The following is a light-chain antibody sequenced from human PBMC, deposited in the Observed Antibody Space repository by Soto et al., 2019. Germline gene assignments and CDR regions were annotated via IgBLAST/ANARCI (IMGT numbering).Light chain of an antibody. CDR3: SSYTSISTYV. CDR2: EVI. Sequence: QSVLTQPASMSGSPGQSITISCTGTSSDVGGYHYVSWYQQHPGKAPKLMIYEVINRPSGVSNRFSGSKSGNTASLTISGLQAEDEADYYCSSYTSISTYVFGPGTKLTVL. J-gene: IGLJ1*01. V-gene: IGLV2-14*01. CDR1: SSDVGGYHY.